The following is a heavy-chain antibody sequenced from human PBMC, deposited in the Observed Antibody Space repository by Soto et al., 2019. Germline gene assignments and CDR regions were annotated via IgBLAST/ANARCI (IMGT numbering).Heavy chain of an antibody. Sequence: QVQLVQSGAEVKKPWSSVKVSCKASGGTFSSYAISWVRQAPGQGLEWMGGIIPIFGTANYAQKFQGRVTITADESTSTAYMELSSLRSADTAVYSCARARTTYSSSSLGWFDPWGQGTLVTVSS. CDR2: IIPIFGTA. CDR3: ARARTTYSSSSLGWFDP. CDR1: GGTFSSYA. V-gene: IGHV1-69*01. J-gene: IGHJ5*02. D-gene: IGHD6-6*01.